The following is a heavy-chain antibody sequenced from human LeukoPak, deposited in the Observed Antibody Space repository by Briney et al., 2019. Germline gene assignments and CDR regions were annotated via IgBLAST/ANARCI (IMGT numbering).Heavy chain of an antibody. J-gene: IGHJ4*02. D-gene: IGHD5-18*01. CDR1: GFTVSSNY. V-gene: IGHV3-66*02. Sequence: PGGSLRLSCAASGFTVSSNYMSWVRQAPGKGLGWVSVIYSGGSTYYADSVKGRFTISRDNSKNTLYLQMNSLRAEDTAVYYCARAAYSYGPVGYWGQGTLVTVSS. CDR2: IYSGGST. CDR3: ARAAYSYGPVGY.